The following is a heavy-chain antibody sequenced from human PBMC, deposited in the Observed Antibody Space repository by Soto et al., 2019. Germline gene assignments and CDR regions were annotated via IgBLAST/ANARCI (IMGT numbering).Heavy chain of an antibody. Sequence: GSLRLSCAASGFTFSSYGMHWVRQAPGKGLEWVAVIWYDGSNKYYADSVKGRFTISRDNSKNTLYLQMNSLRAEDTAVYYCARDIVVVPAALKKYYYYYYGMDVWGQGTTVTVSS. CDR2: IWYDGSNK. CDR1: GFTFSSYG. CDR3: ARDIVVVPAALKKYYYYYYGMDV. V-gene: IGHV3-33*01. J-gene: IGHJ6*02. D-gene: IGHD2-2*01.